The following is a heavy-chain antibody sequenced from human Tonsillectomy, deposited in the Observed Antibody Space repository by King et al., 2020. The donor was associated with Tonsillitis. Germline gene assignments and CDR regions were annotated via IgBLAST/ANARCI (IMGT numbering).Heavy chain of an antibody. CDR1: GFTFDDYA. D-gene: IGHD6-19*01. J-gene: IGHJ1*01. CDR3: AKDRGLGYFQH. Sequence: VQLVESGGGLVQPGRSLRLSCAASGFTFDDYAMHWVRQAPGKGLEWVSGISWNGGRIGYADSVKGRFTISRDNAKKSLYLQMNSLRAEDTALYYCAKDRGLGYFQHWGQGTLVTVSS. CDR2: ISWNGGRI. V-gene: IGHV3-9*01.